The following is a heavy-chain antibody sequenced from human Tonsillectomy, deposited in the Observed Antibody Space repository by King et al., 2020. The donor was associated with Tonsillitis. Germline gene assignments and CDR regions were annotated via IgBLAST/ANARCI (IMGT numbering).Heavy chain of an antibody. J-gene: IGHJ3*02. D-gene: IGHD2-2*02. Sequence: VQLVQSGAEVKKPGASVKVSCKASGYTFTSYYMHWVRQAPGQGLEWMGIINPSGGSTSYAQKFQGRVTMTRDTSTSTDYMELSSLRSEDTAVYYCARDLYCSSTSCYTSLDAFDIWGQGTMVTVSS. CDR3: ARDLYCSSTSCYTSLDAFDI. V-gene: IGHV1-46*03. CDR1: GYTFTSYY. CDR2: INPSGGST.